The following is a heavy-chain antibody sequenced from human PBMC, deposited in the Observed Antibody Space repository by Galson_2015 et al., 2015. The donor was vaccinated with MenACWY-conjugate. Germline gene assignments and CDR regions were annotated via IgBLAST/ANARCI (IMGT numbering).Heavy chain of an antibody. CDR1: GFTFSTYR. D-gene: IGHD1-26*01. CDR2: ISSRSST. J-gene: IGHJ4*02. Sequence: SLRLSCAASGFTFSTYRMNWVRQAPGKGLEWVSYISSRSSTTYADSVKDRFTISRDNAKNTAYLQMNSLRAEDTAMYYCFAINSGIDYWGQGTLVTVSS. CDR3: FAINSGIDY. V-gene: IGHV3-21*05.